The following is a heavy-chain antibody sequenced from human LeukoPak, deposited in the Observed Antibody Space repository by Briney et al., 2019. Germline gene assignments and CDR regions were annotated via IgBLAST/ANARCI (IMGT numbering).Heavy chain of an antibody. Sequence: GGSLRLSCAASGFTFSNNVMSWVRQAPGKGLEWVSAISGSGGSTYYADSVKGRFTISRDNSENTLYLQMNSLRAEDTAVYYCARGHYGLHVWAKGPRSPSP. CDR2: ISGSGGST. CDR1: GFTFSNNV. CDR3: ARGHYGLHV. V-gene: IGHV3-23*01. J-gene: IGHJ6*02.